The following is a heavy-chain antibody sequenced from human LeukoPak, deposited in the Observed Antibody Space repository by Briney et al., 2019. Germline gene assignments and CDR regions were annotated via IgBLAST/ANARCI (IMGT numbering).Heavy chain of an antibody. D-gene: IGHD2-15*01. J-gene: IGHJ4*02. CDR3: AKDTPYCSGGNCYSGAVDY. CDR2: IRYDGSNK. CDR1: GFTFSSYG. V-gene: IGHV3-30*02. Sequence: GGPLRLSCAASGFTFSSYGMHWVRQAPGKGLEWVAFIRYDGSNKYYADSVKGRFTISRDNSKNTLYLQMNSLRAEDTAMYYCAKDTPYCSGGNCYSGAVDYWGQGTLVTVSS.